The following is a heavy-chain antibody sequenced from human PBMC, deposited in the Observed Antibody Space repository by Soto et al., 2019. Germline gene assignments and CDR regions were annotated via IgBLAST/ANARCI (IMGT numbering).Heavy chain of an antibody. CDR2: INSDASIT. CDR3: ASSGVVLHNYFDP. V-gene: IGHV3-74*01. CDR1: GFTFSTYW. D-gene: IGHD3-3*01. J-gene: IGHJ5*02. Sequence: EVRLVESGGGLVQPGGSLRLSCAASGFTFSTYWMHWVRQVPGKGLVWVSRINSDASITSYADSVKGRFTISRDNAKNTLFLQMNNLRVEDTAMYYCASSGVVLHNYFDPWGQGTLVTVSS.